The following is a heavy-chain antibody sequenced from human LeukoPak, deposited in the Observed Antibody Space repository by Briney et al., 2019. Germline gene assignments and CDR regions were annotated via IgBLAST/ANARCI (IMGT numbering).Heavy chain of an antibody. D-gene: IGHD6-19*01. CDR3: ARDREQWHPFDY. V-gene: IGHV3-21*01. Sequence: GGSLRLSCAASGFTFSSYSMNWVRQAPGKGLEWVSSISSSSSYIYYADSVKGRFTISRDNAKNSLYLQMNSLRAEDTAVYHCARDREQWHPFDYWGQGTLVTVSS. J-gene: IGHJ4*02. CDR1: GFTFSSYS. CDR2: ISSSSSYI.